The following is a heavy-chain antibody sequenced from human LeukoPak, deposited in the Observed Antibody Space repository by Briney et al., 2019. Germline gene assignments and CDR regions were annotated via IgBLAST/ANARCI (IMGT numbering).Heavy chain of an antibody. CDR3: ATVKVGATNYYFDY. CDR2: FDSEDGET. D-gene: IGHD1-26*01. Sequence: GASVKVSYKVSGYTLTELSMHWVRQAPGKGLEWMGGFDSEDGETIYAQKFQGRVTMNEDTSTDTAYMELSSLRSEDTAVYYCATVKVGATNYYFDYWGQGTLVTVSS. J-gene: IGHJ4*02. V-gene: IGHV1-24*01. CDR1: GYTLTELS.